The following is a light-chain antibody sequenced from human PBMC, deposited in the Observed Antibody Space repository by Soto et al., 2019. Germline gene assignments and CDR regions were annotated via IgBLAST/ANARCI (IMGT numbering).Light chain of an antibody. V-gene: IGLV2-14*01. CDR1: SSDVGGYKY. Sequence: QSVLTQPASVSGSPGQSITISCTGTSSDVGGYKYVSWYQQHPGKAPKLMIFEVSNRPSGVSNRFSGSKSGNTASLTISGLQAEDEGDYYCSANAGGSTLVFGGGTKLTVL. CDR2: EVS. CDR3: SANAGGSTLV. J-gene: IGLJ2*01.